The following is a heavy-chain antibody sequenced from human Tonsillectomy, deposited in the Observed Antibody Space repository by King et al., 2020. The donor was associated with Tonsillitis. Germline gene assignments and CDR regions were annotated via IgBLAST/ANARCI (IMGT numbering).Heavy chain of an antibody. J-gene: IGHJ3*02. D-gene: IGHD3-16*01. CDR1: GGSISNYF. Sequence: VQLQESGPGLVKPSETLSLTCTVSGGSISNYFWSWIRQPAGKGLEWIGRIYSSGSTNYNPSLKSRVTMSVDTSKNQFSLKLTSVTAADSAVYYCARGGGSSTREALDIWGQGTMVTVSS. CDR3: ARGGGSSTREALDI. V-gene: IGHV4-4*07. CDR2: IYSSGST.